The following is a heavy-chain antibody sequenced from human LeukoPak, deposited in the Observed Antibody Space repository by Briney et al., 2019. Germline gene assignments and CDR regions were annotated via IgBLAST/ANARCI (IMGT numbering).Heavy chain of an antibody. CDR1: GFTFSSFS. J-gene: IGHJ4*02. CDR2: IRTSGTNT. D-gene: IGHD1-7*01. CDR3: ARMNYVSSGWGAPFDY. Sequence: PGGSLRLSCAASGFTFSSFSMNWVRQAPGKGLEWVSYIRTSGTNTDYTGSVKGRFTISRDNAENSLYLQMNSLRAEDTAVYYCARMNYVSSGWGAPFDYWGRGTLVTVSS. V-gene: IGHV3-48*04.